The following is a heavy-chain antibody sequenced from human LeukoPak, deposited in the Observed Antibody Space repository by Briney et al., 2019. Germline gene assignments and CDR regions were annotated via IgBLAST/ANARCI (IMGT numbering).Heavy chain of an antibody. D-gene: IGHD6-19*01. J-gene: IGHJ6*02. V-gene: IGHV3-23*01. CDR1: GFTFSSYA. Sequence: PGGSLRLSCAASGFTFSSYAMSWVRQAPGKGLEWVSAISGSGGSTYYADSVKGRFTISRDNSKNTLYLQMNSLRAEDTAVYYCAKRQAQWLATRGYYGMDVWGQGTTVTVSS. CDR2: ISGSGGST. CDR3: AKRQAQWLATRGYYGMDV.